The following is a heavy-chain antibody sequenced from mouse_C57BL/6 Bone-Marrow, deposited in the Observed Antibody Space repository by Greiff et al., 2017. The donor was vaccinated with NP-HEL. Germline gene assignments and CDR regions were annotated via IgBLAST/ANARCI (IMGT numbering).Heavy chain of an antibody. V-gene: IGHV1-55*01. D-gene: IGHD1-1*01. CDR2: IYPGSGST. Sequence: VQLQQPGAELVKPGASVKMSCKASGYTFTSYWITWVKQRPGQGLEWIGDIYPGSGSTNYNEKFKSKATLTVDTSSSTAYMQLSSLTSEDSAVYYCARPYYGSSSWYCDYWGQGTTLTVSS. CDR1: GYTFTSYW. J-gene: IGHJ2*01. CDR3: ARPYYGSSSWYCDY.